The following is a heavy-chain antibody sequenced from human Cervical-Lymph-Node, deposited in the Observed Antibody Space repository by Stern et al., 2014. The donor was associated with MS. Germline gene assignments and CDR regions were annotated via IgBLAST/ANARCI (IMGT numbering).Heavy chain of an antibody. V-gene: IGHV3-30*03. CDR2: ISYDGNNQ. D-gene: IGHD5-18*01. Sequence: VQLEESGGGVVQPGASLRLSCAASGFSISTSGMHWVRQAPGTGLAWVAVISYDGNNQYHADSVKGRFTVSRDNSQNTLYLHLNSLRPGDTAVYYCARGGHLWSLRGDYWGQGTLVIVSS. CDR3: ARGGHLWSLRGDY. J-gene: IGHJ4*02. CDR1: GFSISTSG.